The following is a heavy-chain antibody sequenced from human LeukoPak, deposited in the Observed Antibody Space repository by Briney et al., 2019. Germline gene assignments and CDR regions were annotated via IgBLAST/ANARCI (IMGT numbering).Heavy chain of an antibody. D-gene: IGHD2-15*01. Sequence: SETLSLTCTVSGGSISSYYWSWIRQPPGKGLEWIGYIYYSGSTNYNPSLKSRVTISVDTSKNQFSLKLSSVTAADTAVYYCARATSGWSSIFDYWGQGTLVTVSS. CDR2: IYYSGST. J-gene: IGHJ4*02. CDR3: ARATSGWSSIFDY. V-gene: IGHV4-59*12. CDR1: GGSISSYY.